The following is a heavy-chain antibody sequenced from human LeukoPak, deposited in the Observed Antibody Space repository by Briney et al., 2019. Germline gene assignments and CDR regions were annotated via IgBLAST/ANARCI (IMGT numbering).Heavy chain of an antibody. V-gene: IGHV3-66*01. CDR2: IYSGGST. Sequence: GGSLRLSCAASEFSVGSNYMTWVRQAPGKGLEWVSLIYSGGSTYYADSVKGRFTISRDNSKNTLYLQMNSLRAEDTAVYYCARGPGGYHNTGGQGTLVTVSP. J-gene: IGHJ4*02. CDR1: EFSVGSNY. D-gene: IGHD5-12*01. CDR3: ARGPGGYHNT.